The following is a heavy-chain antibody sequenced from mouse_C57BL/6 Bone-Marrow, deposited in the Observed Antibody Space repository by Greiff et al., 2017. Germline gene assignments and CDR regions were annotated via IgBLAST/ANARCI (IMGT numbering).Heavy chain of an antibody. CDR1: GYTFTSYW. V-gene: IGHV1-69*01. D-gene: IGHD4-1*01. CDR2: IDPSDGYT. CDR3: ERSGNWGYYFDY. J-gene: IGHJ2*01. Sequence: QVQLQQPGAELVMPGASVKLSCKASGYTFTSYWMHWVKQRPGQGLEWIGEIDPSDGYTNYNQKFKGKSTLTVDKSSSTAYMQLSSLTSEDSAVYNCERSGNWGYYFDYWGQGTTLTVSS.